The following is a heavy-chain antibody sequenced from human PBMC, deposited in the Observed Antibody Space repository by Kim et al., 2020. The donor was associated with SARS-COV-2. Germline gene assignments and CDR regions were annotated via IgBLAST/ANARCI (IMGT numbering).Heavy chain of an antibody. Sequence: SVKVSCKASGGTFSSYAISWVRQAPGQGLEWMGGIIPIFGTANYAQKFQGRVTITADESTSTAYMELSSLRSEDTAVYYCARDKVEEGYCSGGSCYSKFYYGMDVWGQGTTVTVSS. D-gene: IGHD2-15*01. CDR3: ARDKVEEGYCSGGSCYSKFYYGMDV. V-gene: IGHV1-69*13. CDR2: IIPIFGTA. J-gene: IGHJ6*02. CDR1: GGTFSSYA.